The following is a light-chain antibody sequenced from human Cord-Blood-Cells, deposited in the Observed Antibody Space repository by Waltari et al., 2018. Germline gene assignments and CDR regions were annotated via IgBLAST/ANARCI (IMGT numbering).Light chain of an antibody. Sequence: QSALTQPASVSGSPGPSITIPCPGTSSDVGGFNYVTWYQQHPGKAPKLMIYDVSNRPSGVSNRFSGSKSGNTASLTISGLQAEDEADYYCSSYTSSSTLFGGGTKLTVL. V-gene: IGLV2-14*01. CDR2: DVS. CDR1: SSDVGGFNY. J-gene: IGLJ2*01. CDR3: SSYTSSSTL.